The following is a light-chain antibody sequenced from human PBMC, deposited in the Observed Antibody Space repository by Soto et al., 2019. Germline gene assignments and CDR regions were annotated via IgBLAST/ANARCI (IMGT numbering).Light chain of an antibody. CDR3: QQYYSYRVT. J-gene: IGKJ1*01. CDR2: AAS. V-gene: IGKV1-8*01. Sequence: AIRMTQSPSSLSASTGDRVPITCRASQGISSYLAWYQQKPGKAPKLLIYAASTLQSGVPSRFSGSGSGTDFTLTISCLQSEDFATYYCQQYYSYRVTFGQGTKVDIK. CDR1: QGISSY.